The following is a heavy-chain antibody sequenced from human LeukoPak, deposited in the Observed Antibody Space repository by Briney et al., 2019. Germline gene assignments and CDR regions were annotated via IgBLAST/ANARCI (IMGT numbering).Heavy chain of an antibody. CDR3: AKVGNDYVWGSYRYPEYYFDY. Sequence: GGSLRLSCAASGFTFSSYAMSWVRQAPGKGLEWVSVISGSGGNTYYADSVKGRFTISRDNSKNTLYLQMNSLRAEDTAVYYCAKVGNDYVWGSYRYPEYYFDYWGQGTLVTVSS. J-gene: IGHJ4*02. V-gene: IGHV3-23*01. CDR2: ISGSGGNT. D-gene: IGHD3-16*02. CDR1: GFTFSSYA.